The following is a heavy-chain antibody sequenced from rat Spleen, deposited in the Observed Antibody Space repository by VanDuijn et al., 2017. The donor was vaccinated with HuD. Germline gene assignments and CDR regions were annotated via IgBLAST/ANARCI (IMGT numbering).Heavy chain of an antibody. Sequence: EVQLVESDGGLVQPGRSLKLSCAASGFTFSDYYMAWVRQAPTKGLEWVATISYDGSSTYYRDSVKGRFTISRDNAKSTLYLQMDSLRSEDTATYYCARHRGTTYWYFDFWGPGTMVTVSS. D-gene: IGHD1-10*01. V-gene: IGHV5-29*01. J-gene: IGHJ1*01. CDR1: GFTFSDYY. CDR3: ARHRGTTYWYFDF. CDR2: ISYDGSST.